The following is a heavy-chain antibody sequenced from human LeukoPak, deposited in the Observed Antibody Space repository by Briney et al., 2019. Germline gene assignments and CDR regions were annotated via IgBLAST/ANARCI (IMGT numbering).Heavy chain of an antibody. CDR3: AREADSGYYRTVDY. V-gene: IGHV3-30*14. CDR2: MSDDGSEK. D-gene: IGHD2-15*01. Sequence: GGSLRLSCTVSGFTLSRFAMHWVRQAPGKGLEWLGHMSDDGSEKHYVDSVRGRFTISRDPSKNTLYPEMTSLRTEDTAVYYCAREADSGYYRTVDYWGQGTMVTVSS. J-gene: IGHJ4*02. CDR1: GFTLSRFA.